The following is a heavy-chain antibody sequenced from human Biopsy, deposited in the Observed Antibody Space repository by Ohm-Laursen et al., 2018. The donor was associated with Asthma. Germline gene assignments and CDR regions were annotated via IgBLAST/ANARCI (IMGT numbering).Heavy chain of an antibody. D-gene: IGHD2-2*01. CDR1: GGTFSSNS. CDR3: ARGPEYVRSSGALDY. V-gene: IGHV1-69*15. J-gene: IGHJ4*02. CDR2: IIPIFGPT. Sequence: GSSVKVSCKASGGTFSSNSIHWVRQAPGQGLEWMGRIIPIFGPTNYAQKFQGRVTITADDSTSTAYMELSSLSSEDTALYYCARGPEYVRSSGALDYWGQGTLVTVSS.